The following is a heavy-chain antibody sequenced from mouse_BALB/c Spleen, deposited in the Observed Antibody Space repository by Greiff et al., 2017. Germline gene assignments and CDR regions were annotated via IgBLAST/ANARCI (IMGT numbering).Heavy chain of an antibody. CDR3: ARWDYGSSYTDWYFDV. D-gene: IGHD1-1*01. J-gene: IGHJ1*01. CDR1: GFNIKDYY. CDR2: IDPENGNT. Sequence: VQLQQSGAELVRPGALVKLSCKASGFNIKDYYMHWVKQRPEQGLEWIGWIDPENGNTIYDPKFQGKASITADTSSNTAYLQLSSLTSEDTAVYYCARWDYGSSYTDWYFDVWGAGTTVTVSS. V-gene: IGHV14-1*02.